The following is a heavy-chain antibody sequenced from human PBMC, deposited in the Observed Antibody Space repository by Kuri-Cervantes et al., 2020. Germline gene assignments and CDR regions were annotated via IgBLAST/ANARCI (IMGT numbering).Heavy chain of an antibody. V-gene: IGHV3-30-3*02. D-gene: IGHD6-13*01. Sequence: GESLKISCVASGFTFSSYAMHWVRQAPGKGLEWVAVISYDGSNKYYADSVKGRFTISRDNSKDTLYLQMNSLRAEDTAVYYCCRNNSGWLGDYWGQGTLVTVSS. CDR2: ISYDGSNK. J-gene: IGHJ4*02. CDR3: CRNNSGWLGDY. CDR1: GFTFSSYA.